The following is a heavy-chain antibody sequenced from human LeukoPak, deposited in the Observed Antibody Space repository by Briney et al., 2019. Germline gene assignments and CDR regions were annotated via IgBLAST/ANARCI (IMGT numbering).Heavy chain of an antibody. V-gene: IGHV4-34*01. CDR3: ARGCITMVRGVIHPYYYYYMDV. CDR2: INHSGST. J-gene: IGHJ6*03. Sequence: KSLETLSLTCAVYGGSFSGYYWSWIRQPPGKGLEWIGEINHSGSTNYNPSLKSRVTISVDTSKNQFSLKLSSVTAADTAVYYCARGCITMVRGVIHPYYYYYMDVWGKGTTVTVSS. CDR1: GGSFSGYY. D-gene: IGHD3-10*01.